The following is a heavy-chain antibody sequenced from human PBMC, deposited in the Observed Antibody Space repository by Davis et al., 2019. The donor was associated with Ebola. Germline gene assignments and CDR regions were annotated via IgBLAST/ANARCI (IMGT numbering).Heavy chain of an antibody. CDR1: GGSISSSNW. CDR3: ARERGSVGYYYYYGMDV. J-gene: IGHJ6*02. Sequence: PSETLSLTCAVSGGSISSSNWWSWVRQPPGKGLEWIGEIYHSGSTNYNPSLKSRVTISVDKSKNQFSLKLSSVTAADTAVYYCARERGSVGYYYYYGMDVWGQGTTVTVSS. D-gene: IGHD3-16*01. CDR2: IYHSGST. V-gene: IGHV4-4*02.